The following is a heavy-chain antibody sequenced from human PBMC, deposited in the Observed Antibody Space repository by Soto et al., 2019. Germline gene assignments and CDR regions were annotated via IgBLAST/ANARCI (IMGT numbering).Heavy chain of an antibody. J-gene: IGHJ6*02. V-gene: IGHV3-9*01. CDR3: AKDSGSGRYHYYYGMDV. CDR1: GFTFTNSW. CDR2: ISWNSGTI. Sequence: PGGSLRLSCAASGFTFTNSWMNWVRQAPGKGLEWVSGISWNSGTIGYADSVKGRFTISRDNAKNSLYLQMNSLRAEDTALYYCAKDSGSGRYHYYYGMDVWGQGTTVTVSS. D-gene: IGHD6-19*01.